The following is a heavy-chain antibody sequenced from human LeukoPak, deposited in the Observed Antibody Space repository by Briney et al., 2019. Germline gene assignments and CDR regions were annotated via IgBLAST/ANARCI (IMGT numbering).Heavy chain of an antibody. CDR1: GFTLNNYA. Sequence: PGGSLRLSCAASGFTLNNYAMSWVRQAPGKGLECVSSISGTGDEIHYADSVRGRFTISRDTAKNTLYLHMNSLGVEDTAEYYCAKGTTNTGYAPFDYWGQGTLVTVSS. CDR3: AKGTTNTGYAPFDY. V-gene: IGHV3-23*01. CDR2: ISGTGDEI. J-gene: IGHJ4*02. D-gene: IGHD5-12*01.